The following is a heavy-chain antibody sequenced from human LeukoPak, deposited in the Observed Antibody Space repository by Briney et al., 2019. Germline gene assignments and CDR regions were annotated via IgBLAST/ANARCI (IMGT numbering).Heavy chain of an antibody. V-gene: IGHV3-7*01. D-gene: IGHD5-18*01. CDR1: GLTFSSYW. CDR2: IKQDGSEK. J-gene: IGHJ4*02. CDR3: ARVKGRGYSYGYEPAFFDY. Sequence: GGSLRLSCAASGLTFSSYWMTWVRQAPGKGLEWVAHIKQDGSEKYYVDSVKGRFAISRDNAKNSLYLQMNSLRAEDTAVYYCARVKGRGYSYGYEPAFFDYWGQGTLVTVSS.